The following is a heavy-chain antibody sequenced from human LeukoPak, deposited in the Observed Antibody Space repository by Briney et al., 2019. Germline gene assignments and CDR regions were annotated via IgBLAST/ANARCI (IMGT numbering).Heavy chain of an antibody. J-gene: IGHJ4*02. CDR1: GFTFSSYA. Sequence: PGGSLRLSCAASGFTFSSYAMSWVRQAPGKGLEWVSAISGSGSTTYYPDSVKGRFTISRDNSKSTLYLQMNSLRAEDTAVYYCASGLWFGSRDYWGQGTLVTVS. CDR2: ISGSGSTT. D-gene: IGHD3-10*01. V-gene: IGHV3-23*01. CDR3: ASGLWFGSRDY.